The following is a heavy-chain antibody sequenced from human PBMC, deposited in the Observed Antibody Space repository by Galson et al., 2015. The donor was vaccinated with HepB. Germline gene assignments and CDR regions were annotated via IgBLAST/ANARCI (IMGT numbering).Heavy chain of an antibody. CDR2: ISYDGSNK. J-gene: IGHJ4*02. Sequence: SLRLSCAASGFTFSSYGMHWVRQAPGKGLEWVAVISYDGSNKYYADSVKGRFTISRDNSKNTLYLQMNSLRAEDTAVYYCAKDRFEYSTLPFDYWGQGTLVTVSS. CDR1: GFTFSSYG. D-gene: IGHD6-6*01. V-gene: IGHV3-30*18. CDR3: AKDRFEYSTLPFDY.